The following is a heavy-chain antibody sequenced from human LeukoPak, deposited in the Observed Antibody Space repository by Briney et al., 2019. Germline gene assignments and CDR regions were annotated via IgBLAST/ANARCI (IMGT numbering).Heavy chain of an antibody. D-gene: IGHD4-11*01. CDR1: GFTFDDYG. V-gene: IGHV3-21*06. Sequence: GGSLRLSCAASGFTFDDYGMNWVRKAPGKGLEWVSSISSSSTYIYYADSVKGRFTISRDKAKNSLYLQMNSLRAEDTAVYYCARDLTTVTTAVFAYWGQGTLVTVSS. CDR2: ISSSSTYI. J-gene: IGHJ4*02. CDR3: ARDLTTVTTAVFAY.